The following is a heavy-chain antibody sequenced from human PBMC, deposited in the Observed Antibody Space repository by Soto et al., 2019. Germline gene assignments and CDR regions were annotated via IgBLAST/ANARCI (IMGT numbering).Heavy chain of an antibody. J-gene: IGHJ6*02. D-gene: IGHD2-2*01. Sequence: GSSVKVSCKASGYTFTSFPVSWVRQAPGQGPEWMGIINPSGGITNDAQKFQDRVTMTSDTSTSTVYMELSSLRSEDTAVYYCARGISTTRYHYPYGMDVWGQATTLTLSS. CDR3: ARGISTTRYHYPYGMDV. V-gene: IGHV1-46*01. CDR1: GYTFTSFP. CDR2: INPSGGIT.